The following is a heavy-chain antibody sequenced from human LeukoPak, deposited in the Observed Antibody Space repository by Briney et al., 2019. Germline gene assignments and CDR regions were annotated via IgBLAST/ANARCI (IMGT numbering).Heavy chain of an antibody. Sequence: GGPLRPSCAASGFTFSSYWMHWVRQAPGKGLVWVSRINSDGSSTNYADSAKGRFTISRDNAKSTLYLQMNSLRAEDTAVYYCARGLIYSQAAFDYWGQGTLVTVSS. CDR2: INSDGSST. D-gene: IGHD5-18*01. J-gene: IGHJ4*02. V-gene: IGHV3-74*01. CDR1: GFTFSSYW. CDR3: ARGLIYSQAAFDY.